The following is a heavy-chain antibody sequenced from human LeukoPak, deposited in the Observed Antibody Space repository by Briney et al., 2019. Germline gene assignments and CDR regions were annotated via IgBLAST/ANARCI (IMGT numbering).Heavy chain of an antibody. CDR3: ARDRYYYGSVPVLYYYYMDV. J-gene: IGHJ6*03. CDR1: GGSFSGYY. Sequence: PSETLSLTCAVYGGSFSGYYWSWIRQPPGKGLEWIGEINHSGSTNYNPSLKSRVTISVDTSKNQFSLKLSSVTAADTAVYYCARDRYYYGSVPVLYYYYMDVWGKGTTVTVSS. CDR2: INHSGST. V-gene: IGHV4-34*01. D-gene: IGHD3-10*01.